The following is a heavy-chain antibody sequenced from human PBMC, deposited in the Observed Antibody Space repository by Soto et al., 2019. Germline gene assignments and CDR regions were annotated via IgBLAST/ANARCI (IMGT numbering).Heavy chain of an antibody. D-gene: IGHD2-2*01. J-gene: IGHJ6*03. V-gene: IGHV3-33*01. CDR2: IWYDGSNK. Sequence: GGSLRLSCAASGFTFSSYGMHWVRQAPGKGLEWVAVIWYDGSNKYYADSVKGRFTISRDNSKNTLYLQMNSLRAEDTAVYYCARDAGPAAIEHYYYYMDVWGKGTTVTVSS. CDR3: ARDAGPAAIEHYYYYMDV. CDR1: GFTFSSYG.